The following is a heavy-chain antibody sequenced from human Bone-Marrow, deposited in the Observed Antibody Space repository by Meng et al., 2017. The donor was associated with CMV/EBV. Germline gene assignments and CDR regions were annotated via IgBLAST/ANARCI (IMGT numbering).Heavy chain of an antibody. V-gene: IGHV1-18*01. CDR3: ALTGTPRYYYYGMDV. D-gene: IGHD1-1*01. Sequence: ASVKVSCKASGYTFTSYGISWVRQAPGQGLEWMGWISAYNGNTNYAQKFQGRVTMTTDTSTSTAYMELRSLRSDDTAVYYCALTGTPRYYYYGMDVWGQGTTVTVSS. CDR2: ISAYNGNT. J-gene: IGHJ6*01. CDR1: GYTFTSYG.